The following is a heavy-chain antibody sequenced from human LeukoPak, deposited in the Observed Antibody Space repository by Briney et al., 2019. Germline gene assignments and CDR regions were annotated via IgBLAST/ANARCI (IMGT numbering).Heavy chain of an antibody. Sequence: SETLSLTCAVYGGSFSGYYWSWVRQPPGKGLEWIGEINHSGRTHYNPSLKSRVTISVDTSKNQFSLRLSSVTAADTAVYYCARGLPFTIVLMVYGNWFDPWGQGTLVTVSS. J-gene: IGHJ5*02. CDR2: INHSGRT. D-gene: IGHD2-8*01. CDR1: GGSFSGYY. CDR3: ARGLPFTIVLMVYGNWFDP. V-gene: IGHV4-34*01.